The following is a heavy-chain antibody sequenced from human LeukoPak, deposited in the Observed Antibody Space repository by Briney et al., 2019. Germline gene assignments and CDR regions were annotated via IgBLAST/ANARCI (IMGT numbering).Heavy chain of an antibody. Sequence: SETLTLTCAVYGGSFSGYYWNWIRQPPGKGLEWMGYIYSGGSTNYYPSLKSRVSISLDTYNKQFSLLLSTVPAADTAVYYYGRAHPRHSSGWPELAYWGQGTLVTVSS. D-gene: IGHD6-19*01. V-gene: IGHV4-34*11. CDR3: GRAHPRHSSGWPELAY. CDR2: IYSGGST. J-gene: IGHJ4*02. CDR1: GGSFSGYY.